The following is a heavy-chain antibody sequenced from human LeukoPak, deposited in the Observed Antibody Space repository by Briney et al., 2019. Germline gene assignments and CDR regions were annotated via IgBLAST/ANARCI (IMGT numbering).Heavy chain of an antibody. Sequence: PSETLSLTCTVSGGSISSYYWSWIRQPPGKGLEWIGYIYYSGSTNYNPSLKSRVTISVDTSKNQFSLKLSSVTAADTAVYYCASLGYCSGGSCYGEGYWGQGTLVTVSS. CDR1: GGSISSYY. V-gene: IGHV4-59*08. J-gene: IGHJ4*02. D-gene: IGHD2-15*01. CDR2: IYYSGST. CDR3: ASLGYCSGGSCYGEGY.